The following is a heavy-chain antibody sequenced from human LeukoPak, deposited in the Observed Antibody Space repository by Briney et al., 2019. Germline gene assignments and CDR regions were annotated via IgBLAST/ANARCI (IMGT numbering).Heavy chain of an antibody. Sequence: QPGGSLRLSCAASGFTFSSYAMSWVRQAPGKGLEWVSAISGSGGSTYYADSVKGRFTISRDNSKNTLYLQMSSLRAEDTAVYYCAKQTYYYDSSGETFDYWGQGTLVTVSS. J-gene: IGHJ4*02. V-gene: IGHV3-23*01. CDR1: GFTFSSYA. CDR2: ISGSGGST. D-gene: IGHD3-22*01. CDR3: AKQTYYYDSSGETFDY.